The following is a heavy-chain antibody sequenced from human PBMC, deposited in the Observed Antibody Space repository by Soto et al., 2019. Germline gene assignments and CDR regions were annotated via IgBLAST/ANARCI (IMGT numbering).Heavy chain of an antibody. Sequence: EVQLLESGGGLVQPGGSLRLSCAASGFTFSSYAMSWVRQAPGKGLEWVSAISGSGGSTYYADSVKGRFTISRDNSKNALFLQKNSLRAEDTVVYYCAKAIQQYGAGSYYMAKWWASPTHYVMDVWGQVTTVTVSS. J-gene: IGHJ6*02. D-gene: IGHD3-10*01. CDR3: AKAIQQYGAGSYYMAKWWASPTHYVMDV. CDR2: ISGSGGST. CDR1: GFTFSSYA. V-gene: IGHV3-23*01.